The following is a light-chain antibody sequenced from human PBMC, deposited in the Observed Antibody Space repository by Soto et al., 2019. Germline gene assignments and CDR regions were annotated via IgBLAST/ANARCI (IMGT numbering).Light chain of an antibody. CDR2: MAS. Sequence: DIQMTQSPSTLSASIGDRVTITCRASQSLNNWLAWFQQKPGKAPKLLIAMASYLESGVPSRFSGSGSGTEFTLTITSLQPDDFATYYCQQYYTFPRTFGQGTKVELK. CDR1: QSLNNW. CDR3: QQYYTFPRT. V-gene: IGKV1-5*03. J-gene: IGKJ1*01.